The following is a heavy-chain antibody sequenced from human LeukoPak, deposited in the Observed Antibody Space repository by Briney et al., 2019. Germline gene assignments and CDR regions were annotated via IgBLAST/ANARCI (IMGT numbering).Heavy chain of an antibody. V-gene: IGHV3-7*01. CDR3: ARDRSISGVVTLDY. D-gene: IGHD3-3*01. Sequence: GGSLRLSCAASGFTFSNSCMTWVRQAPGKGLEWVANIRQDGSEETYVDSVRGRFTISRDNAKNSLYLQMNTLRAEDTAMYYCARDRSISGVVTLDYWGQGALVTVSS. J-gene: IGHJ4*02. CDR1: GFTFSNSC. CDR2: IRQDGSEE.